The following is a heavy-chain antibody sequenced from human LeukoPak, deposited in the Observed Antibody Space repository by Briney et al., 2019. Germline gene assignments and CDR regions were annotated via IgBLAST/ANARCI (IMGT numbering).Heavy chain of an antibody. CDR3: ARGPYSSSSTFDY. J-gene: IGHJ4*02. CDR2: IKQDGSEK. V-gene: IGHV3-7*01. Sequence: GGSLRLSCAASGFIFSSYWMSWVRQAPGKGLEWVANIKQDGSEKYYVDSVKGRFTISRDDAKNSLYPQMNSLRAEDTAVYYCARGPYSSSSTFDYWGQGTLVTVSS. CDR1: GFIFSSYW. D-gene: IGHD6-6*01.